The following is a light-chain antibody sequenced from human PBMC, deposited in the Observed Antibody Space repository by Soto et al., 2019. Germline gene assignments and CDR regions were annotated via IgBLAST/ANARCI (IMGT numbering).Light chain of an antibody. CDR1: QTISSW. CDR3: QHYNSYSEA. J-gene: IGKJ1*01. CDR2: KAS. Sequence: DVQMTQSPSTLSGSVGDRGTITCRASQTISSWLAWYQQKPGKAPKLLTYKASTLKSGVPSRFSGSGSGTEFTLTISSLQPDDFATYYCQHYNSYSEAFGQGTKVDI. V-gene: IGKV1-5*03.